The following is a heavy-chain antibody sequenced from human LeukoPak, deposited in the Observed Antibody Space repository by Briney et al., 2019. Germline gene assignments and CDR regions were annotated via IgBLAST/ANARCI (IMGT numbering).Heavy chain of an antibody. Sequence: GSLRLSCAASEFTVSTNYMNWVRQAPGKGLEWVSAIYSGGTTYYADSVKGRFTISRDTSKNTLYLQMNSLRAEDTAVYYCARDKFRGYFDYWGQGTLVTVSS. CDR3: ARDKFRGYFDY. D-gene: IGHD3-10*01. J-gene: IGHJ4*02. V-gene: IGHV3-66*01. CDR2: IYSGGTT. CDR1: EFTVSTNY.